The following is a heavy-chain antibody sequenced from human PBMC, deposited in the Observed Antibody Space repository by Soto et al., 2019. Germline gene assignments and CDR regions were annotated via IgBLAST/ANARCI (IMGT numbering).Heavy chain of an antibody. V-gene: IGHV1-46*01. CDR1: GYTFTNYY. Sequence: QVKLMQSGAEVKKPGASVRVSCKASGYTFTNYYVHWVRQAPGQGLEWMGFINPNGGSTTYAQKFQGRFTVTTDTSTRTVYMQLSSLRSEDTAVFYCARSAPYDYWGQGTLVTVSS. CDR2: INPNGGST. J-gene: IGHJ4*02. CDR3: ARSAPYDY.